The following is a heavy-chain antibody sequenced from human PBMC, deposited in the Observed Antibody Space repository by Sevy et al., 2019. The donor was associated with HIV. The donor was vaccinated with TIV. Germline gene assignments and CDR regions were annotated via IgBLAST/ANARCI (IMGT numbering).Heavy chain of an antibody. V-gene: IGHV3-21*01. Sequence: GGSLRLSCAASGFTFSSYSMNWVRQAPRKGLEWVSSISSSGSYIYYADSVKGRFTISRDNAKNSLYLQMNSLRAEDTAVYYCARVGRADAFDIWGQGTMVTVSS. J-gene: IGHJ3*02. CDR1: GFTFSSYS. CDR2: ISSSGSYI. CDR3: ARVGRADAFDI.